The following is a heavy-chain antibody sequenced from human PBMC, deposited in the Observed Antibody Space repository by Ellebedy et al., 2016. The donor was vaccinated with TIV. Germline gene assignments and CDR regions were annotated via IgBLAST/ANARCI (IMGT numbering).Heavy chain of an antibody. Sequence: MPSETLSLTCAVYGGSFSGYYWSWIRQPPGKGLEWIGEINHSGSTNYNPSLKSRVTISVDTSKNQFSLKLSSVTAADTAVYYCARGRAVAGNYYYYGMDVWGQGTTVTVSS. CDR2: INHSGST. CDR3: ARGRAVAGNYYYYGMDV. CDR1: GGSFSGYY. V-gene: IGHV4-34*01. D-gene: IGHD6-19*01. J-gene: IGHJ6*02.